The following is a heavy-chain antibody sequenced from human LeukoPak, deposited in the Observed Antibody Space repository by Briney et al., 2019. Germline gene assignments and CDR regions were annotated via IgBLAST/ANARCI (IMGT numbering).Heavy chain of an antibody. J-gene: IGHJ4*02. CDR3: ARGAPEDDFWSGYHLDN. V-gene: IGHV3-21*01. D-gene: IGHD3-3*01. Sequence: GGSRRLSCAASGFTFSSYSMNWVRQAPGKGLEWVSSISSSSSYVYYADSVKGRFTISRDNAKNSLYLQMNSLRAEDTAVYYCARGAPEDDFWSGYHLDNWGQGTLVTVSS. CDR1: GFTFSSYS. CDR2: ISSSSSYV.